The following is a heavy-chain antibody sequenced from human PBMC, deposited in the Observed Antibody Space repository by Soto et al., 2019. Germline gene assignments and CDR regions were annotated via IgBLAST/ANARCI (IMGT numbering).Heavy chain of an antibody. D-gene: IGHD3-10*01. CDR1: GGSISSGGYY. Sequence: QVQLQESGPGLVKPSQTLSLTCTVSGGSISSGGYYWSWIRQHPGKGLEWIGYIHYSGSTYYNPSLKSRVTISVDPSKNQFSLKLSSVTAADTAVYYCARDSYYGSGSQPGLGFDSWGQGTLVTVSS. CDR2: IHYSGST. J-gene: IGHJ4*02. V-gene: IGHV4-31*03. CDR3: ARDSYYGSGSQPGLGFDS.